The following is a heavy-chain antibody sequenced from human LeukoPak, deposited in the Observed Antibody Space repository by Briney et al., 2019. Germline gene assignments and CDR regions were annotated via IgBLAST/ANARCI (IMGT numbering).Heavy chain of an antibody. D-gene: IGHD3-16*01. CDR3: ARRIYGTYRSS. J-gene: IGHJ5*02. CDR2: IYHSGST. V-gene: IGHV4-4*02. CDR1: GGSISSSNW. Sequence: SETLSLTCAVSGGSISSSNWWSWVLQPPGKGLEWIGEIYHSGSTNYNPSLKSRVTISVDKSKNQYSLKLNSVTAADTAVYYCARRIYGTYRSSWGQGTLVTVSS.